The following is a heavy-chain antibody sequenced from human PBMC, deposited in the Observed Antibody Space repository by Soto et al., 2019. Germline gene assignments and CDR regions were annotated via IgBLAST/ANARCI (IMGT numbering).Heavy chain of an antibody. Sequence: QVQLVQTRVKVKKPGASVRVSCKSSGYTFTSYDINWVRQATGQGLEWMGWMNPNSDNTGYAQKFQGRVTMTRNTSISTAYMELSSLRSEDTAVYYCAREKSGYYDYGGQGTLVTVSS. CDR1: GYTFTSYD. V-gene: IGHV1-8*01. CDR3: AREKSGYYDY. D-gene: IGHD3-3*01. CDR2: MNPNSDNT. J-gene: IGHJ4*02.